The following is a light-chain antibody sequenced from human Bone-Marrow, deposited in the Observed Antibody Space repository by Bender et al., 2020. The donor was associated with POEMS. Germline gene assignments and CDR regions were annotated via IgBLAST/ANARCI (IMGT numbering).Light chain of an antibody. J-gene: IGLJ3*02. CDR1: SSNIGNHG. V-gene: IGLV1-36*01. CDR3: ATWDDTLTGLNWV. Sequence: QSVVTQPPSLSEAPRQRVTISCSGSSSNIGNHGVNWYQQLPGEAPKLLIYPNNKRPSGVPDRFSGSKSGTSASLAIGGLQPEDEANYYCATWDDTLTGLNWVFGGGTKLTVL. CDR2: PNN.